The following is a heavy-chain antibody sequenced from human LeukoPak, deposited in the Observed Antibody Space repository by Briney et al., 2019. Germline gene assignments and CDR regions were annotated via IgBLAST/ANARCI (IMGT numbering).Heavy chain of an antibody. CDR2: IYYSGST. CDR3: ARFIEAGSERYFDY. Sequence: PSETLSLTCIVSGGSISRYYWSWIRQPPGKGLEWIGYIYYSGSTNYNPSLKSRVTISVDTSKNQFSLKLSSVTAADTAVYYCARFIEAGSERYFDYWGQGTLVTVSS. J-gene: IGHJ4*02. V-gene: IGHV4-59*01. D-gene: IGHD6-13*01. CDR1: GGSISRYY.